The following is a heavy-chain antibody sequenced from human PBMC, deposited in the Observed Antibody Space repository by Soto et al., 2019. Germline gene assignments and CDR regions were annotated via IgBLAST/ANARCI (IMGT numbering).Heavy chain of an antibody. D-gene: IGHD6-6*01. CDR3: ARVEVPESSSSHPFDP. CDR1: GGSISSGGYS. CDR2: IYHSGST. Sequence: PSETLSLTCAVSGGSISSGGYSWSWIRQPPGKGLEWIGYIYHSGSTYYNPSLKSRVTISVDTSKNQFSLKVTSVSAADTAVYYCARVEVPESSSSHPFDPWCQGTLVTVSS. V-gene: IGHV4-30-2*01. J-gene: IGHJ5*02.